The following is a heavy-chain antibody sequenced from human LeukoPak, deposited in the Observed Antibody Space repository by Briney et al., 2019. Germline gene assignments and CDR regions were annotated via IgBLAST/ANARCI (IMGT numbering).Heavy chain of an antibody. CDR2: ISSTGSAT. CDR3: PRGRMGGVFDD. D-gene: IGHD3-16*01. CDR1: GFTFSSYQ. V-gene: IGHV3-48*03. J-gene: IGHJ4*02. Sequence: GGSLRLSCAASGFTFSSYQMNWVRQAPGKGLEWVSSISSTGSATYYADSVKGRFTISRDNAKNSLYLQMNSLRVEDTAIYYCPRGRMGGVFDDRGQGTLVTVSS.